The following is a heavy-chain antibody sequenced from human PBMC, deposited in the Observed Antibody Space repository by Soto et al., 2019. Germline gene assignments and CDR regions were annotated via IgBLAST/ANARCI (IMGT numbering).Heavy chain of an antibody. J-gene: IGHJ4*02. CDR1: GGSISSYY. D-gene: IGHD1-26*01. Sequence: SETLSLTCTVSGGSISSYYWSWIRQPPGKALEWIGYIYHSGSTNYNPSLKSRVTISVDTSKNTLYLQMNSLRAEDTAVYYCAKDLKWELQYYFDYWGQGTLVTVSS. V-gene: IGHV4-59*01. CDR2: IYHSGST. CDR3: AKDLKWELQYYFDY.